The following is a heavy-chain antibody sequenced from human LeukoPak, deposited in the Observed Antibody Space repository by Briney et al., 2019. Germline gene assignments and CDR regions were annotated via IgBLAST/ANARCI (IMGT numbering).Heavy chain of an antibody. CDR2: IYYSGST. D-gene: IGHD3-3*01. Sequence: SETLSLTCTVSGVSISSSTYYWGWIRQPPGKGLEWIGSIYYSGSTFYNPSLKSRVTISVDTSKNQFSLKLSSVTAADTAVYYCVRILFWSGFFGDSWGQGTLVTVSS. CDR1: GVSISSSTYY. J-gene: IGHJ4*02. V-gene: IGHV4-39*01. CDR3: VRILFWSGFFGDS.